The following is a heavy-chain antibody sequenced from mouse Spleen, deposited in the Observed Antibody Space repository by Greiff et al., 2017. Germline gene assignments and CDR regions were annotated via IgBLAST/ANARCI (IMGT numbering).Heavy chain of an antibody. CDR2: IDPSDSET. CDR3: ARSDQLGYFDY. Sequence: QVQLKQSGAELVRPGSSVKLSCKASGYTFTSYWMHWVKQRPIQGLEWIGNIDPSDSETHYNQKFKDKATLTVDKSSSTAYMQLSSLTSEDSAVYYCARSDQLGYFDYWGQGTTLTVSS. CDR1: GYTFTSYW. D-gene: IGHD4-1*02. J-gene: IGHJ2*01. V-gene: IGHV1-52*01.